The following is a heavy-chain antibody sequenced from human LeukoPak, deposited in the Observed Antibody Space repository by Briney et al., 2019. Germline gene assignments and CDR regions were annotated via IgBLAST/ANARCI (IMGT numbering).Heavy chain of an antibody. V-gene: IGHV4-34*01. J-gene: IGHJ6*03. CDR3: ARGHGDIVVVPAAILGYYYYYMDV. CDR2: INHSGST. CDR1: GGSFSGYY. Sequence: SETLSLTYAVYGGSFSGYYGSWIRQPPGKGLEWIGEINHSGSTNYNPSLKSRVTISVDTSKNQFSLKLSSVTAADTAVYYCARGHGDIVVVPAAILGYYYYYMDVWGKGTTVTVSS. D-gene: IGHD2-2*02.